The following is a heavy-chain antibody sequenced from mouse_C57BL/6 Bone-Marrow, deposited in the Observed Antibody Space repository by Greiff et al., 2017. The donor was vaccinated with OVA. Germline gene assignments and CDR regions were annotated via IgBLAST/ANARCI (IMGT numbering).Heavy chain of an antibody. V-gene: IGHV2-2*01. J-gene: IGHJ3*01. D-gene: IGHD3-3*01. CDR2: IWSGGST. Sequence: QVQLKESGPGLVQPSQSLSITCTVSGFSLTSYGVHWVRQSPGKGLEWLGVIWSGGSTDYNAAFISRLSISKDNSKSQVFFKMNSLQADDTAIYYCARRDCDWFAYWGQGTLVTVSA. CDR3: ARRDCDWFAY. CDR1: GFSLTSYG.